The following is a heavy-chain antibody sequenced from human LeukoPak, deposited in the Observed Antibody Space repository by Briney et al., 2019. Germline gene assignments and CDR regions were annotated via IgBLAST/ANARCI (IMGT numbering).Heavy chain of an antibody. D-gene: IGHD2/OR15-2a*01. J-gene: IGHJ6*02. CDR3: ACDGNLPHRYYYYGMDV. Sequence: GGSLRLSCAASGFTFSSCGMHWVRQAPGKGLEWVAVISYDGSNKYYADSVKGRFTISRDNSKNTLYLQMNSLRAEDTAVYYCACDGNLPHRYYYYGMDVWGQGTTVTVSS. CDR2: ISYDGSNK. V-gene: IGHV3-30*03. CDR1: GFTFSSCG.